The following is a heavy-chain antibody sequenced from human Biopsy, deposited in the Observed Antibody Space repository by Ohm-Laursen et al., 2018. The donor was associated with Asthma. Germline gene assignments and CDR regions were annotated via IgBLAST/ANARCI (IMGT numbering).Heavy chain of an antibody. CDR1: GFSLRTPGVG. J-gene: IGHJ5*02. D-gene: IGHD3-9*01. CDR3: ALSQDSGFDDHSPSWFDP. Sequence: QTLTLTCSFSGFSLRTPGVGVGWIRQSPGKALEWLALIYWDDYNLFRPSLKRRLTITKDPSKNQVVLTMTKMDPVGSGTYYCALSQDSGFDDHSPSWFDPWGQGTLVTVSS. V-gene: IGHV2-5*02. CDR2: IYWDDYN.